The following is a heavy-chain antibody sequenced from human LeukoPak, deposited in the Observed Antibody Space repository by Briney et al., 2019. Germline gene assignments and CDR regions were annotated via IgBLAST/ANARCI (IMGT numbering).Heavy chain of an antibody. CDR3: ARDHAGSYGPY. CDR1: GSTFSSYG. Sequence: GGSLRLSCAASGSTFSSYGMHWVRQAPGKGLEWVAVIWYDGSNKYYADSVKGRFTISRDNSKNTLYLQMNSLRAEDTAVYYCARDHAGSYGPYWGQGTLVTVSS. J-gene: IGHJ4*02. CDR2: IWYDGSNK. V-gene: IGHV3-33*01. D-gene: IGHD1-26*01.